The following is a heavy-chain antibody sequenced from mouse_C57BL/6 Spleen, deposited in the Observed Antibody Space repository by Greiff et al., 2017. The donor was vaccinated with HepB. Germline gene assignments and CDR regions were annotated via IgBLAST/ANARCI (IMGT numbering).Heavy chain of an antibody. Sequence: EVQLQQSGPELVKPGASVKISCKASGYTFTDYYMNWVQQSHGKSLEWIGDINPNNGGTSYNQKFKGKATLTVDKSSSTAYMELRSLTSEDSAVYYCARGNGNYVLYWGQGTTLTVAS. CDR1: GYTFTDYY. V-gene: IGHV1-26*01. J-gene: IGHJ2*01. D-gene: IGHD2-1*01. CDR3: ARGNGNYVLY. CDR2: INPNNGGT.